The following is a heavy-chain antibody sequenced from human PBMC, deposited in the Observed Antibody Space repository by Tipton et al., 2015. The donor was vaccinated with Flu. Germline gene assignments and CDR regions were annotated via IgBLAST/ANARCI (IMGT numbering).Heavy chain of an antibody. CDR2: IYYSGST. CDR1: GGSISSYY. J-gene: IGHJ6*03. V-gene: IGHV4-59*01. D-gene: IGHD1-1*01. CDR3: ARDPGTTHGYYYMDV. Sequence: TLSLTCTVSGGSISSYYWSWIRQPPGKGLEWIGYIYYSGSTNYNPSLKSRVTISVDTSKNQFSLKLSSVTAADTAVYYCARDPGTTHGYYYMDVWGKGTTVTVSS.